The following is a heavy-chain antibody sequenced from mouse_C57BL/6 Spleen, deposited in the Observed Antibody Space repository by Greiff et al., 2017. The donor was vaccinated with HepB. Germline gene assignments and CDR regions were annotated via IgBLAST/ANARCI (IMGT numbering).Heavy chain of an antibody. D-gene: IGHD2-4*01. Sequence: VQLQQPGAELVKPGASVKVSCKASGYTFTSYWMHWVKQRPGQGLEWIGRIHPSDSDTNYNQKFKGKATLTVYKSSSTAYMRISSLTSEDSAVYDCAYDYDVVYFDYWGQGTTLTVSS. CDR3: AYDYDVVYFDY. CDR2: IHPSDSDT. CDR1: GYTFTSYW. J-gene: IGHJ2*01. V-gene: IGHV1-74*01.